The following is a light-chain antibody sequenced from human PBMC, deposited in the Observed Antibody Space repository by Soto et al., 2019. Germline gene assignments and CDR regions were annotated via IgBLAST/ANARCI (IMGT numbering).Light chain of an antibody. CDR2: DAS. J-gene: IGKJ1*01. CDR3: HQRSDWPWT. CDR1: QSVSEF. Sequence: EIVLTQSPATLSLSPGERATLSCRASQSVSEFLAWYQQKRGQAPRLLIYDASNRATGIPARFSGSGSGTDFTLTISSLEPEDFAVYYCHQRSDWPWTFGQGTKVDIK. V-gene: IGKV3-11*01.